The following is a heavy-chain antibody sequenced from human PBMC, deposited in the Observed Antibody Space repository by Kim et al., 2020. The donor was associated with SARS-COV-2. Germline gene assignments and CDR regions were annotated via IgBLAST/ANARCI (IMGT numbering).Heavy chain of an antibody. J-gene: IGHJ4*02. V-gene: IGHV4-34*01. Sequence: SETLSLSCAVYGGSFSGYYWRWIRQPPGKGLEWIGEINHSGSTNYNPSLKSRVTISVDTSKNQFSLKLSSVTAADTAVYYCARGRRGVAAANQKFDYWGQGTLVTVSS. D-gene: IGHD6-13*01. CDR1: GGSFSGYY. CDR2: INHSGST. CDR3: ARGRRGVAAANQKFDY.